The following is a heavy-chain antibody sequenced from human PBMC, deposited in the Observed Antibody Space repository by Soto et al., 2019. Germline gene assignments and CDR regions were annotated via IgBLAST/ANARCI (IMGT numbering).Heavy chain of an antibody. Sequence: QVQLVESGGGVVQPGGSLRLSCAASGFIFSGYAMHWVRQAPGKGLEWVAVISYDGNTQYYVDPVKGRFTVSRDNSNNILYVEMNNLSDEDTAMYYCAKETNAYEINFWGQGTLVTVSP. D-gene: IGHD3-9*01. CDR3: AKETNAYEINF. V-gene: IGHV3-30-3*01. CDR1: GFIFSGYA. J-gene: IGHJ4*02. CDR2: ISYDGNTQ.